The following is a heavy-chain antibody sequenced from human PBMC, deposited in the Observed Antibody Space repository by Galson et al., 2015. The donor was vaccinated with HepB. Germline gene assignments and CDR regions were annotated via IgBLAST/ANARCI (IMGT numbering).Heavy chain of an antibody. D-gene: IGHD3-10*01. V-gene: IGHV1-18*01. CDR1: GYTFTSYG. CDR3: ALRTGTYPYYFDF. J-gene: IGHJ4*02. Sequence: SVKVSCKASGYTFTSYGLSWLRQAPGQGLEYMGWISPYNGNTNCAQKLQGRVTMTTDKSTTTAYMELRSLRSDDTAVYYCALRTGTYPYYFDFWGQGTLVAVSS. CDR2: ISPYNGNT.